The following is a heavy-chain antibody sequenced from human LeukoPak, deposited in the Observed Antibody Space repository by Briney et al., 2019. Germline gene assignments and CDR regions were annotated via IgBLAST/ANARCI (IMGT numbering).Heavy chain of an antibody. CDR3: VKGVTMVRGSREFDY. J-gene: IGHJ4*02. CDR2: IGGGGSS. D-gene: IGHD3-10*01. Sequence: GGSLRLSCTASGFSFSNSAMTWVRQAPGKGLEWVSSIGGGGSSYYAGSVKGRFTISRDNSKDTVYLQMNNLRAEDTAIFYCVKGVTMVRGSREFDYWGREPWSPSPQ. V-gene: IGHV3-23*01. CDR1: GFSFSNSA.